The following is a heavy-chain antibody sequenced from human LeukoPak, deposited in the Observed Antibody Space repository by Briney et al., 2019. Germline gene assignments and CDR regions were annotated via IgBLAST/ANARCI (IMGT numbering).Heavy chain of an antibody. CDR2: TYSGGST. J-gene: IGHJ4*02. Sequence: GGSLRLSCVASGFTVSSNYMSWVRQAPGKGLEWVSVTYSGGSTYYADSVKGRFTISRDNSKNTLYLQMNSLRAEDTAVYYCCNYDFWSGYPYWGQGTLVTVSS. CDR1: GFTVSSNY. D-gene: IGHD3-3*01. V-gene: IGHV3-53*01. CDR3: CNYDFWSGYPY.